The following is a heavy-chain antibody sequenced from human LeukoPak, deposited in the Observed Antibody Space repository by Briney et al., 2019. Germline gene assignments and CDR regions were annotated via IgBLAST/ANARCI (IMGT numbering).Heavy chain of an antibody. V-gene: IGHV1-46*01. CDR3: ARHDFDLPMIYSFFVH. CDR1: GYAFTKYY. Sequence: GASVKVSCKASGYAFTKYYMNWVRQAPGQGLEWMGIMHPTGDSTNYAQKFQGRVTVTRDTSTGTFYMELSSLTSEDTAVYYCARHDFDLPMIYSFFVHWGQGTLVTVSS. J-gene: IGHJ5*02. D-gene: IGHD3-3*01. CDR2: MHPTGDST.